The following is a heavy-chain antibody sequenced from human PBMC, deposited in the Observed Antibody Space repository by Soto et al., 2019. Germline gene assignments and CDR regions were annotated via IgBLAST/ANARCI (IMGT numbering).Heavy chain of an antibody. CDR2: ITSDGSGA. CDR1: GLTLRNYW. J-gene: IGHJ5*02. V-gene: IGHV3-74*01. Sequence: GGSLRLSYAASGLTLRNYWRHWVRQAPGKGLVWVSRITSDGSGANYADFVKGRFTISRDNAKNTLYLRMDSLRAEDTAVYYCAAVYKTWFDPWGQGTLVTVSS. CDR3: AAVYKTWFDP. D-gene: IGHD1-1*01.